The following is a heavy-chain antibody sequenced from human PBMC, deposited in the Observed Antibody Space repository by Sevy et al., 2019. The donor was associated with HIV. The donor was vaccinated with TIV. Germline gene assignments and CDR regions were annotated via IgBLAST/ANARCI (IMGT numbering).Heavy chain of an antibody. CDR2: ISYDGSVK. D-gene: IGHD3-16*02. CDR1: GFSFNGYA. J-gene: IGHJ4*02. CDR3: VREGRNYEYVWGTYHSGF. V-gene: IGHV3-30*04. Sequence: GGSLSLSCAASGFSFNGYAMHWVRQAPGKGLEWLVVISYDGSVKYYTESVKGRFTISRDNTKNTLFLQLNSLRPEDTAVYYCVREGRNYEYVWGTYHSGFRAQGTLVTVSS.